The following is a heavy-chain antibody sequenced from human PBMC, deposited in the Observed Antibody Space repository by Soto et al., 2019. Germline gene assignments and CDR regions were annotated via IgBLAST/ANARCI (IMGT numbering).Heavy chain of an antibody. D-gene: IGHD4-17*01. V-gene: IGHV1-69*02. CDR1: GGTFSSYT. CDR2: IIPILGIA. J-gene: IGHJ4*02. CDR3: ATLPYGGNPEEALDY. Sequence: ASVKVSCKASGGTFSSYTISWVRQAPGQGLEWMGRIIPILGIANYAQKFQGRVTITADKSTSTAYMELSSLRSEDTAVYYCATLPYGGNPEEALDYWGQGTLVTVYS.